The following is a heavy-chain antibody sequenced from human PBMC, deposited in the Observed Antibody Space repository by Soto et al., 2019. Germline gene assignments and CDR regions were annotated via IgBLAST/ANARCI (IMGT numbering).Heavy chain of an antibody. D-gene: IGHD1-7*01. CDR2: IIPIFGRA. CDR3: ARVYNLNSIYYGLDV. V-gene: IGHV1-69*13. Sequence: EASVKVSCKASGGTFSSYAISWVRQAPGQGLEWMGGIIPIFGRAHYAQKFQGRVTITADESTSTAYMELSSLRSEDTAMFYCARVYNLNSIYYGLDVWGQGTTDIV. J-gene: IGHJ6*02. CDR1: GGTFSSYA.